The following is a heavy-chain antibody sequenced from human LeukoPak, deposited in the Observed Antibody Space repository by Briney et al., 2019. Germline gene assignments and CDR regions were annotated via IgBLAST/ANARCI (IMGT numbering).Heavy chain of an antibody. D-gene: IGHD7-27*01. Sequence: GESLKISCKGSGYSFTSYWIGWVRQMPGKGLEWMGIIYPGDSATRYGPSFQGQVTISADKSISTAYLQWSTLKASDTAIYYCARLTGSLPNNWFDPWGQGTLVTVSS. V-gene: IGHV5-51*01. CDR3: ARLTGSLPNNWFDP. CDR1: GYSFTSYW. J-gene: IGHJ5*02. CDR2: IYPGDSAT.